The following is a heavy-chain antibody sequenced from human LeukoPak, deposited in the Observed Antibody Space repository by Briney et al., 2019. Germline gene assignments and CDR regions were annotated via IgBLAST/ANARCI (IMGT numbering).Heavy chain of an antibody. CDR2: IYYSGST. CDR3: ARDAGSHHDAFDI. Sequence: SEALSLTCTVSGGSISSGDYYWRWIRQPPGKGLDWLGYIYYSGSTYYNPSLKSRVTISVDTSKNQFSLKLSSVTAADTAVYYCARDAGSHHDAFDIWGQGTMVTVSS. D-gene: IGHD2-15*01. V-gene: IGHV4-30-4*01. J-gene: IGHJ3*02. CDR1: GGSISSGDYY.